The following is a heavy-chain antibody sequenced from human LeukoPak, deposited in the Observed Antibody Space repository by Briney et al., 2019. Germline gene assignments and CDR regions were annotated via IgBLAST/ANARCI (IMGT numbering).Heavy chain of an antibody. CDR1: GFAFTNYA. CDR2: ISGRDGST. CDR3: TKGSWEDY. D-gene: IGHD1-26*01. J-gene: IGHJ4*02. V-gene: IGHV3-23*01. Sequence: PGGSLRLSCAASGFAFTNYAMTWFRQAPGKGLEWVSAISGRDGSTHYADSVKGRFTISRDNSKNTLYLQLDSLRAEDTTRYYCTKGSWEDYWGQGTLVTVSS.